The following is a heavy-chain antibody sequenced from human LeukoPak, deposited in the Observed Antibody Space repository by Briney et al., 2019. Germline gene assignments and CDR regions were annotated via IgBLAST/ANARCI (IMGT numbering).Heavy chain of an antibody. Sequence: SVKVSXKASGGTFRSYAISWVRQAPGQGLEWMGGIIPIFGTANYAQKFQGRVTITTDESTSTAYMELSSLRSEDTAVYYCARSNIVVVVAARQGAFDIWGQGTMVTVSS. D-gene: IGHD2-15*01. J-gene: IGHJ3*02. CDR3: ARSNIVVVVAARQGAFDI. V-gene: IGHV1-69*05. CDR1: GGTFRSYA. CDR2: IIPIFGTA.